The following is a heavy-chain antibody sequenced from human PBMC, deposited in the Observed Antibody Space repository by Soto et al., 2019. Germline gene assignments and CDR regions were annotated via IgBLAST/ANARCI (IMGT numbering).Heavy chain of an antibody. V-gene: IGHV1-69*01. Sequence: QVQLVQSGAEVKKPGSSVEVSCKASGGTFSSYAISWVRQAPGQGLEWMGGIIPIFGTANYAQKFQGRVTITADESTSTAYMELSSLRSEDTAVYYCARAVWFGELLYYYYYGMDVWGQGTTVTVSS. CDR2: IIPIFGTA. D-gene: IGHD3-10*01. CDR1: GGTFSSYA. J-gene: IGHJ6*02. CDR3: ARAVWFGELLYYYYYGMDV.